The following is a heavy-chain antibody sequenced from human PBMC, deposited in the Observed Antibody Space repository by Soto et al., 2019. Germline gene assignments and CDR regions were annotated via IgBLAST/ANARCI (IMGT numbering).Heavy chain of an antibody. V-gene: IGHV3-23*01. CDR1: GFTFSNYA. D-gene: IGHD3-10*01. J-gene: IGHJ4*02. CDR2: ISASVGST. Sequence: CAASGFTFSNYAMSWVRQAPGKGLEWVSAISASVGSTYYTDSVKGRFTISRDNSKNTLYLQMNSLRAEDTAVYYCAKGGQSYDYWGQGTLVTGSS. CDR3: AKGGQSYDY.